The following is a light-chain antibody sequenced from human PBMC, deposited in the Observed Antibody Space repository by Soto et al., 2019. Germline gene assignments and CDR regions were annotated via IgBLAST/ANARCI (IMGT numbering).Light chain of an antibody. CDR3: SSYTGGNPSYV. V-gene: IGLV2-14*01. Sequence: QSALTQPASVSGSPGQSITISCTGTSADVGGHNFVSWYQQHPGKAPKLMIYEVTNRPSGVSNRFSGSKSGNTASLTISGLQAEDEADYYCSSYTGGNPSYVFGTGTKVTVL. J-gene: IGLJ1*01. CDR1: SADVGGHNF. CDR2: EVT.